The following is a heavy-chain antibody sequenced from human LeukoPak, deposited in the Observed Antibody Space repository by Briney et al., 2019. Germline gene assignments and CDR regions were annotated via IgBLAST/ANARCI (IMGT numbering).Heavy chain of an antibody. D-gene: IGHD6-25*01. CDR3: ARDSGHAFDI. CDR2: IWYDGSNK. CDR1: GFTLSTYG. Sequence: QTGGSLRLSCVASGFTLSTYGMHWVRQAPGKGLEWVAVIWYDGSNKYYGDSVKGRFTISRDNSKNTLYLQMNSLRAEDTAVYYCARDSGHAFDIWGQGTMVTVSS. J-gene: IGHJ3*02. V-gene: IGHV3-33*01.